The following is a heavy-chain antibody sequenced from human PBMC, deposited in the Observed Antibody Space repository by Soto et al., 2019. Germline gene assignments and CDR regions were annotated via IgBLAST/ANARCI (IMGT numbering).Heavy chain of an antibody. V-gene: IGHV3-23*01. CDR2: ISGSGGST. J-gene: IGHJ4*02. Sequence: EVQLLESGGGLVQPGGSLRLSCAASGFSFSSYAMNWVRQAPGKGLEWVSVISGSGGSTYYADSVKGRFTISRDNSKTTRYRQMISLRAEDTAVYYCASRSSGWYFDYWGQGTLVTVSS. D-gene: IGHD6-19*01. CDR1: GFSFSSYA. CDR3: ASRSSGWYFDY.